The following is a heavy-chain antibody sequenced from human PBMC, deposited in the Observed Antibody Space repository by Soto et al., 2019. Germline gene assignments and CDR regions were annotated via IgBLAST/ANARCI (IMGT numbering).Heavy chain of an antibody. J-gene: IGHJ5*02. D-gene: IGHD3-22*01. CDR2: ISGSSGST. V-gene: IGHV3-23*01. Sequence: GGSLRLSCAASGFTFSSYAMSWVRQAPGKGLEWVSAISGSSGSTYYADSVKGRFTISRDNSKNTLYLQMNSLRAEDTAVYYCAKGKHYYDSSGYLNWFDPWGQGTLVTVSS. CDR1: GFTFSSYA. CDR3: AKGKHYYDSSGYLNWFDP.